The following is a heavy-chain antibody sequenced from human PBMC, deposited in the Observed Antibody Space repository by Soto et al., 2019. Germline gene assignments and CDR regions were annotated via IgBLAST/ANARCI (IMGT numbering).Heavy chain of an antibody. CDR2: INPNSGGT. Sequence: GASVKVSCKASGYTFTVYYMHWVRQAPGQGLEWMGWINPNSGGTNYAQKFQGWVTMTRDTSISTAYMELSRLRSDDTAVYYCATAQSTYYDSSGYHDAFDIWGQGTMVTVSS. D-gene: IGHD3-22*01. J-gene: IGHJ3*02. CDR1: GYTFTVYY. V-gene: IGHV1-2*04. CDR3: ATAQSTYYDSSGYHDAFDI.